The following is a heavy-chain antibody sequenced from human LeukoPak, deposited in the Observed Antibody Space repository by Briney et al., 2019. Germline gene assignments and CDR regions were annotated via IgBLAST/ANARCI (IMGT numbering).Heavy chain of an antibody. CDR2: ISSSSSYI. D-gene: IGHD2-15*01. V-gene: IGHV3-21*01. J-gene: IGHJ3*02. CDR1: GFTFSSYS. Sequence: GGSLRLSCAASGFTFSSYSMNWVRQAPGKGLEWVSSISSSSSYIYYADSVKGRFTISRDNAKNSLYLQMTSLRAEATAVHYCARLLNEYCSGGSCFDAFDIWGQGTMVTVSS. CDR3: ARLLNEYCSGGSCFDAFDI.